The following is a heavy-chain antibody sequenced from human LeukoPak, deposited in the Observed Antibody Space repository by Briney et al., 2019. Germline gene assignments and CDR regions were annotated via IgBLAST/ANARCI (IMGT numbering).Heavy chain of an antibody. J-gene: IGHJ6*03. D-gene: IGHD5-18*01. CDR2: IRYDGSNK. V-gene: IGHV3-30*02. CDR1: GFTFSSYG. Sequence: TGGSLRLSCAASGFTFSSYGMSWVRQAPGKGLEWVAFIRYDGSNKYYADSVKGRFTISRDNSKNTLYLQMNSLRAEDTAVYYCAKPTPSGYSSTYYYYYMDVWGKGTTVTISS. CDR3: AKPTPSGYSSTYYYYYMDV.